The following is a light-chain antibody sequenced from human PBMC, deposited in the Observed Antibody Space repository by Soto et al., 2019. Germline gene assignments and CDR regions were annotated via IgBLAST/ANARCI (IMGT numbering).Light chain of an antibody. Sequence: DIQMTQSPSSLSASVGDRVTITCRASQVIGNRLAWYQQNPGKVPKLLIYAASTLQSGVPFRFSGSGSGTDFTLTISSLQPEDGATYYCQNYNSAPWTCGQETKVEIK. V-gene: IGKV1-27*01. J-gene: IGKJ1*01. CDR2: AAS. CDR3: QNYNSAPWT. CDR1: QVIGNR.